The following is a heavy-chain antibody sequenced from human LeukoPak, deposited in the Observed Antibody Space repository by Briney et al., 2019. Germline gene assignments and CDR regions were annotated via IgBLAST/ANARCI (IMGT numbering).Heavy chain of an antibody. J-gene: IGHJ4*02. CDR1: GFTFSSYG. CDR3: AKDVRSGSYYTFDY. Sequence: GGSLRLSCAASGFTFSSYGMYWVRQAPGKGLEWVAVISYDGSNKYYADSVKGRFTISRDNAKNSLYLQMNSLRAEDTALYYCAKDVRSGSYYTFDYWGQGTLVTVSS. CDR2: ISYDGSNK. D-gene: IGHD3-10*01. V-gene: IGHV3-30*19.